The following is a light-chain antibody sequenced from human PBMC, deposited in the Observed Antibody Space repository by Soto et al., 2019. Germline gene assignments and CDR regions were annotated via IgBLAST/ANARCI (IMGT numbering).Light chain of an antibody. V-gene: IGKV3-20*01. CDR2: GAS. J-gene: IGKJ4*01. CDR3: QQYDNSRLT. CDR1: QSVSSSF. Sequence: EVVLTQSPGTLSLSPGERATLSCRASQSVSSSFLSWYQQKPGQAPRLLIYGASSRAPGIPDRFSGSGSGTDFTLTISRLEPEDFGVYYCQQYDNSRLTFGGGTKVEIK.